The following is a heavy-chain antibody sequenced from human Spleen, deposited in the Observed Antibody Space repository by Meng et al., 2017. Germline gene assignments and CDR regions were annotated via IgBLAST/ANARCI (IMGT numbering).Heavy chain of an antibody. CDR2: INAYNGNT. Sequence: ASVKVSCKASGYTFTGYYMHWVRQAPGQGLEWMGWINAYNGNTDYAQKFQGRVTMTTDTSTSTAYMELRSLRSDDTAVYYCATRGNPYLNCWGQGTLVTVSS. CDR3: ATRGNPYLNC. V-gene: IGHV1-18*04. CDR1: GYTFTGYY. J-gene: IGHJ4*02.